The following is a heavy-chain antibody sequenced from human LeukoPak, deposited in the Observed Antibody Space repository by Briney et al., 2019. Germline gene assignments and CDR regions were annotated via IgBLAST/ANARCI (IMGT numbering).Heavy chain of an antibody. Sequence: PGGSLRLSCAASGFIVSTNYMSWVRQAPGKGLEWVSVIYSGGSTYYADSVKGRFTISRDNSKNTLYLQMNSLRAEDTAVYYCARGGSGYYGIDYWGQGTLVTVSS. CDR2: IYSGGST. D-gene: IGHD3-22*01. J-gene: IGHJ4*02. CDR1: GFIVSTNY. V-gene: IGHV3-53*01. CDR3: ARGGSGYYGIDY.